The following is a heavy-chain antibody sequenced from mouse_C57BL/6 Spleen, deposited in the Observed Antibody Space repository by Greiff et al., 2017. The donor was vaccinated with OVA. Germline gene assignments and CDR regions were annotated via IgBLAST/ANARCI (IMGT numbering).Heavy chain of an antibody. CDR3: AKNWDYGSSPFYAMDY. Sequence: QVKLMESGPGLVQPSQSLSITCTVSGFSLTSYGVHWVRQPPGKGLEWLGVIWSGGSTDYNAAFISRLSISKDNSKSQVFFKMNSLQADDTAIYYCAKNWDYGSSPFYAMDYWGQGTSVTVSS. J-gene: IGHJ4*01. V-gene: IGHV2-4*01. D-gene: IGHD1-1*01. CDR1: GFSLTSYG. CDR2: IWSGGST.